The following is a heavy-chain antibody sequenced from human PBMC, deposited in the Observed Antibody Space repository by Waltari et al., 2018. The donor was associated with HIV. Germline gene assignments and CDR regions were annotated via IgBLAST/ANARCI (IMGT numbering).Heavy chain of an antibody. CDR2: FEPRQRKT. CDR3: LGGDKSSWGVGPDT. D-gene: IGHD3-16*01. J-gene: IGHJ5*02. CDR1: GHAFKDFS. Sequence: QVRLTQSGTEVKKSGASLRVSCEVYGHAFKDFSIHWVRQVFPKGLEWLGGFEPRQRKTIYAKDFQDRVTVTYDIRRSSAYLEMKSLTSHDTSVYFCLGGDKSSWGVGPDTWGQGTRVIVSS. V-gene: IGHV1-24*01.